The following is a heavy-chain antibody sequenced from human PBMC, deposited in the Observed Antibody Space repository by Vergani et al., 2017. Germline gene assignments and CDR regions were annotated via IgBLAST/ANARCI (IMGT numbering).Heavy chain of an antibody. CDR3: ARSRIYYGAGSPDY. CDR2: VSFRGVT. J-gene: IGHJ4*02. CDR1: GASVNSYY. D-gene: IGHD3-10*01. V-gene: IGHV4-59*02. Sequence: QVKLQESGPGLVKPSETLSLTCTVSGASVNSYYWSWIRQPPGKGLEWMGYVSFRGVTLYDPFLKGHMTISLNTSSNQFSLYLTSVTAADTAVYYCARSRIYYGAGSPDYWGRGTLVTVSS.